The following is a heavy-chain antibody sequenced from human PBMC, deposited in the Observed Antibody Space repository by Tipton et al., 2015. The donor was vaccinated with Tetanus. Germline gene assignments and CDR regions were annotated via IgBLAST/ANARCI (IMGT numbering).Heavy chain of an antibody. J-gene: IGHJ4*02. Sequence: TLSLTCTLSGDSLTRGPYYWSWIRQSPGKGLQWMGHVHKNGSPNYNTPPKSRLTMSLDSSKNQFSLRLASVTSADTAVYYCARDAGAPGYWGQGALVPVSS. D-gene: IGHD2-8*02. CDR3: ARDAGAPGY. V-gene: IGHV4-61*01. CDR1: GDSLTRGPYY. CDR2: VHKNGSP.